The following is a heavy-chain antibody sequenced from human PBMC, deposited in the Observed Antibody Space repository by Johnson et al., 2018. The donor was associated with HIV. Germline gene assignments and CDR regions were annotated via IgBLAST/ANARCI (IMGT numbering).Heavy chain of an antibody. J-gene: IGHJ3*02. CDR1: GFTFSSYA. CDR3: AKGLGGYECEEWASDYYDFGRDQPCQDPRGVVGIFDI. V-gene: IGHV3-30*04. CDR2: ISFAGTKK. Sequence: QVQLVESGGGVVQPGRSLRLSCAASGFTFSSYAMHWVRQAPGKGLEWVAAISFAGTKKHYADSVKGRFTISRDNSKNALYLQMNSLRAEDTALYYCAKGLGGYECEEWASDYYDFGRDQPCQDPRGVVGIFDIWGQGTMVTVSS. D-gene: IGHD3-3*01.